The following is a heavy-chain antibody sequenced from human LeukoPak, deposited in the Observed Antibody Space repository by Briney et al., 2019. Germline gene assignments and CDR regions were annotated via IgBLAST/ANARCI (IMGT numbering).Heavy chain of an antibody. CDR1: GFTFNTYC. V-gene: IGHV3-7*03. Sequence: PGGSLRLSGAASGFTFNTYCMSWVRQAPGKGLEWVANINQDGSKKYYAGSVKGRFTISRDNDKNSLYLQMNSLRADDTAVYYCARGGALGSGWYRWGQGTLVTVSS. D-gene: IGHD6-19*01. CDR3: ARGGALGSGWYR. CDR2: INQDGSKK. J-gene: IGHJ4*02.